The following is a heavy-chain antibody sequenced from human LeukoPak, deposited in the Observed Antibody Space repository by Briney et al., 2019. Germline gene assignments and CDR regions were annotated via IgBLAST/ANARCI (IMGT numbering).Heavy chain of an antibody. CDR3: ARKLGYCSGGSCYLCDY. CDR1: GYTFTSYG. Sequence: ASVKVSCKASGYTFTSYGISCVRQAPGQGLEWMGWISAYNGNTNYAQKLQGRVTMTTDTSTSTAYMELRSLRSDDTAVYYCARKLGYCSGGSCYLCDYWGQGTLVTVSS. V-gene: IGHV1-18*01. D-gene: IGHD2-15*01. J-gene: IGHJ4*02. CDR2: ISAYNGNT.